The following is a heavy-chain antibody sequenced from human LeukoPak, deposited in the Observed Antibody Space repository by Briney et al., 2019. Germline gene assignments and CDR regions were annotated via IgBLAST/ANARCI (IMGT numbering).Heavy chain of an antibody. CDR1: GGSISSGDYY. Sequence: SETLSLTCTVSGGSISSGDYYWSWIRQPPGTGLEWIGYIYYSGSTYYNPPLKSRVTISVDTSKNQFSLKLSSVTAADTAVYYCAYSSSWENTPFDYWGQGTLVTVSS. J-gene: IGHJ4*02. D-gene: IGHD6-13*01. V-gene: IGHV4-30-4*01. CDR3: AYSSSWENTPFDY. CDR2: IYYSGST.